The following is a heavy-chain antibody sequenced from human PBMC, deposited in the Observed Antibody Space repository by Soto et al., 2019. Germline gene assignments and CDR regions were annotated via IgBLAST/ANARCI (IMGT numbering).Heavy chain of an antibody. V-gene: IGHV4-31*03. CDR1: GGSISSGGYY. Sequence: SETLSLTCTVSGGSISSGGYYWSWIRQHPGKGLEWIGYIYYSGSTYYNPSLKSRVTISVDTSKNQFSLKLSSVTAADTAVYYCARENYYDSSGYPPPYYYYYGMDVWGQGTTVTVSS. J-gene: IGHJ6*02. CDR3: ARENYYDSSGYPPPYYYYYGMDV. CDR2: IYYSGST. D-gene: IGHD3-22*01.